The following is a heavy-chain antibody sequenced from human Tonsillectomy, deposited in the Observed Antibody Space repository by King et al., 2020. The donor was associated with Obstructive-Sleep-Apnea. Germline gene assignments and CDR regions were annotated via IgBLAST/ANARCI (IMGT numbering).Heavy chain of an antibody. CDR3: GRGKFWDVSVTPIN. J-gene: IGHJ4*02. Sequence: VQLVESGGGLVQPGGSLRLSCAASGFSVSNNYMHWVRQAPGKGLEWVSDIYSEDSTYFADSVKGRFTISRNNSYNTLFLQMNSLRPEETAVYYCGRGKFWDVSVTPINWGQGTLVTVSS. V-gene: IGHV3-53*04. D-gene: IGHD2-21*02. CDR1: GFSVSNNY. CDR2: IYSEDST.